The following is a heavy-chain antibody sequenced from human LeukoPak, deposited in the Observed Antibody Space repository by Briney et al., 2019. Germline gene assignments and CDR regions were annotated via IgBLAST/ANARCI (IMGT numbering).Heavy chain of an antibody. CDR2: IYPGDSDT. CDR3: AWSVSGANFDY. J-gene: IGHJ4*02. Sequence: GESLKISCKASGYKFTSDWIGWVRQLPGKGLEWMGIIYPGDSDTRYSPSFQGQVTISADKSIKTVYLQWSSLKASDTAMYYCAWSVSGANFDYWGQGTLVTVSS. V-gene: IGHV5-51*01. D-gene: IGHD6-19*01. CDR1: GYKFTSDW.